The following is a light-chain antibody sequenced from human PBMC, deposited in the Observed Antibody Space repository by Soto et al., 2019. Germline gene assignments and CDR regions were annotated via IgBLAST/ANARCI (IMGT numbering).Light chain of an antibody. CDR2: TTS. CDR1: QSISYY. V-gene: IGKV1-39*01. Sequence: DIQMTQSPSSLSASVGDRVTITCRASQSISYYLNWYQQKPGRAPRLLIYTTSSLQSGVPSKFSGSASGTDFTLTSSSLQPEDFATYYCQQSYTTPWTFGQGTKVDIK. CDR3: QQSYTTPWT. J-gene: IGKJ1*01.